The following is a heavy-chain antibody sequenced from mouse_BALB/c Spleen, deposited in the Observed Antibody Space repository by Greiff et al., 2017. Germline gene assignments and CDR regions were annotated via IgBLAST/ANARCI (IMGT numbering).Heavy chain of an antibody. CDR3: ARHRDFFDY. CDR2: ISSGGSYT. Sequence: DVKLVESGGDLVKPGGSLKLSCAASGFTFSSYGMSWVRQTPDKRLEWVATISSGGSYTYYPDSVKGRFTISRDNAKNTLYLQMSSLKSEGTAMYYCARHRDFFDYWGQGTTLTVSS. J-gene: IGHJ2*01. D-gene: IGHD2-14*01. CDR1: GFTFSSYG. V-gene: IGHV5-6*02.